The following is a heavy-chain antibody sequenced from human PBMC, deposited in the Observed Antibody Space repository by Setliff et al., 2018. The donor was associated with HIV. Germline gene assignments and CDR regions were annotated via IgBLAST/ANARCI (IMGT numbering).Heavy chain of an antibody. CDR1: GGSISSLY. Sequence: SETLSLTCTVSGGSISSLYWSWIRQPPGKGLEWIGSIYYSGSTNYNPSLKSRVTISVDTSKNQLSLNLASVTVADPAVYYCPRVAAQVRGAIYAMDVWGQGTTVTVSS. CDR2: IYYSGST. V-gene: IGHV4-59*11. CDR3: PRVAAQVRGAIYAMDV. J-gene: IGHJ6*02. D-gene: IGHD3-10*01.